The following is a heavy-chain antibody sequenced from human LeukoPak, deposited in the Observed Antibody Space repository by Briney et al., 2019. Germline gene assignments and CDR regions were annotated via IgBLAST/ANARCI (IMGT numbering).Heavy chain of an antibody. D-gene: IGHD3-10*01. CDR1: GGSISGNY. CDR3: ARVSYYGSGSYPDYYYYYMDV. CDR2: IYYTGST. V-gene: IGHV4-59*01. Sequence: SETLSLTCTVSGGSISGNYWSWIRQPPGKGLEWIGYIYYTGSTNYNPSLKSRVTISVDTSKNQFSLRLSSVTAADTAVYYCARVSYYGSGSYPDYYYYYMDVWGKGTTVTISS. J-gene: IGHJ6*03.